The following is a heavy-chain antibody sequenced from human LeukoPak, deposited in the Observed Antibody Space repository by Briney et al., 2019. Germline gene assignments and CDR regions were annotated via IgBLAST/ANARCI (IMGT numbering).Heavy chain of an antibody. D-gene: IGHD6-25*01. CDR3: ARRSAAKDAFDI. J-gene: IGHJ3*02. Sequence: GGSLRLSCAASGFTFSSYWMHWVRQAPGKWLVWVSRINSDGGSTSYTDSVKGRFSISRDNAKNTLYLQMNSLRAEDTAVYYCARRSAAKDAFDIWGQGTKVTVSS. CDR1: GFTFSSYW. V-gene: IGHV3-74*01. CDR2: INSDGGST.